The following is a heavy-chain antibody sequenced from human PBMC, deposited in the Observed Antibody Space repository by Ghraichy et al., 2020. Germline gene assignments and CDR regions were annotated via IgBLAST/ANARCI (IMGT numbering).Heavy chain of an antibody. CDR3: ARSQGRERRDY. CDR1: GYTFTSYG. D-gene: IGHD1-1*01. CDR2: LSAYNGHT. Sequence: ASVKVSCKASGYTFTSYGISWVRQAPGQGLEWMGWLSAYNGHTNYAPQLQGRVTMTTDTSTSTAYMELRSLRSDDTAVYYCARSQGRERRDYWGQGTLVTVSS. V-gene: IGHV1-18*01. J-gene: IGHJ4*02.